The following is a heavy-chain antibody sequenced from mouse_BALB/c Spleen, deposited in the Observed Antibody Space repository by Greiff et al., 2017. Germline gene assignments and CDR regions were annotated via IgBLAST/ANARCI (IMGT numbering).Heavy chain of an antibody. V-gene: IGHV2-9*02. Sequence: VQLQQSGPGLVAPSQSLSITCTVSGFSLTSYGVHWVRQPPGKGLEWLGVIWAGGSTNYNSALMSRLSISKDNSKSQVFLKMNSLQTDDTAMYYCARDDPLYYGTLGWYFDVWGAGTTVTVSS. J-gene: IGHJ1*01. CDR2: IWAGGST. CDR3: ARDDPLYYGTLGWYFDV. D-gene: IGHD2-1*01. CDR1: GFSLTSYG.